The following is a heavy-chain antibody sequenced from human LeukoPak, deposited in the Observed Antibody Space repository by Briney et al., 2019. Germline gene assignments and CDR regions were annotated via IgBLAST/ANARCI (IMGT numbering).Heavy chain of an antibody. CDR3: AKLQTEYSSSWYGRPIDY. Sequence: PGGSLGLSCAASGFTFSSNAMAWVRQAPGKGLEWVSVISGSGDSTYYADSVKGRFITSRDSSKNTLYLQMSSLRAEDTAVYYCAKLQTEYSSSWYGRPIDYWGQGTLVTVSS. CDR1: GFTFSSNA. D-gene: IGHD6-13*01. J-gene: IGHJ4*02. CDR2: ISGSGDST. V-gene: IGHV3-23*01.